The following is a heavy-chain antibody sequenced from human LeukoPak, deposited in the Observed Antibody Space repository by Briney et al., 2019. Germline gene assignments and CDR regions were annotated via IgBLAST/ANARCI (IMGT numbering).Heavy chain of an antibody. J-gene: IGHJ4*02. CDR3: GRLRAFYFDY. D-gene: IGHD5-12*01. Sequence: GGSLRLSCTASGFIFSNHGMLWVRQAPGKGLEWVAVIWYDGSDKFYADSVKGRFTISRDNSKNTLYLQMNSLRAEDTAVYYCGRLRAFYFDYWGLRTLVTVSS. CDR2: IWYDGSDK. V-gene: IGHV3-33*01. CDR1: GFIFSNHG.